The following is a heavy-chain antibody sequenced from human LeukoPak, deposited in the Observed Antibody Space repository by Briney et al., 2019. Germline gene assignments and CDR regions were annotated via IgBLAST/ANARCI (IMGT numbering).Heavy chain of an antibody. V-gene: IGHV3-23*01. Sequence: GGSLRLFCVASGFTFSSNAMSWVRQAPGMGADWVSSITFSGSSTDYSDSVKRPFTISRDNSKNTLYLQMNSLRAEDTAVYYCAKETLYSYGYLDYWGQGTLVTVSS. CDR2: ITFSGSST. D-gene: IGHD5-18*01. CDR1: GFTFSSNA. J-gene: IGHJ4*02. CDR3: AKETLYSYGYLDY.